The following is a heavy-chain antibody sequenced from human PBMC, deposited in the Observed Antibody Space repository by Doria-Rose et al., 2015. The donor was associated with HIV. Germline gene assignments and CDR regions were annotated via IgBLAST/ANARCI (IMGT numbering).Heavy chain of an antibody. CDR3: ARIQSSRWYHKYYFDF. CDR2: IFSDDDC. CDR1: GVSLSSPGMG. Sequence: QITLKESSPVLVKPTETLTLTCTASGVSLSSPGMGVSWIRQPPGKALEWLANIFSDDDCSYRTSLKSRLTIARGTSNSQVVLTITDMYPVDTATYYCARIQSSRWYHKYYFDFWGQGTLVIVSA. D-gene: IGHD6-13*01. J-gene: IGHJ4*02. V-gene: IGHV2-26*01.